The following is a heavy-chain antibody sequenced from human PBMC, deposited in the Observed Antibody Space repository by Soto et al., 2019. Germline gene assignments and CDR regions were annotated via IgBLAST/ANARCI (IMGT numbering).Heavy chain of an antibody. Sequence: HPGGSLRLSCAASGFTFSSYAMSWVRQAPGKGLERVSAISGSGGSTYYADSVKGRFTISRDNSKNTLYLQMNSLRAEDTAVYYCAKDLGPNDSSGYYWGQGTLVTVS. CDR2: ISGSGGST. CDR3: AKDLGPNDSSGYY. V-gene: IGHV3-23*01. CDR1: GFTFSSYA. J-gene: IGHJ4*02. D-gene: IGHD3-22*01.